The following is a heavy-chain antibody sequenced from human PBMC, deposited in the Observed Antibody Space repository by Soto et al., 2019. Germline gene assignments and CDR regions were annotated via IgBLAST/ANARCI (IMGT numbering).Heavy chain of an antibody. Sequence: ASVKVSCKASGYTFSGYYMHWVRQAPGQGLEWMGWINPNSGGTNYAQKFQGRVTMTRDTSISTAYMELSRLRSDDTAVYYCARDRGSGWSLTCYYYGMDVWGQGTTVTVYS. D-gene: IGHD6-19*01. V-gene: IGHV1-2*02. CDR3: ARDRGSGWSLTCYYYGMDV. J-gene: IGHJ6*02. CDR1: GYTFSGYY. CDR2: INPNSGGT.